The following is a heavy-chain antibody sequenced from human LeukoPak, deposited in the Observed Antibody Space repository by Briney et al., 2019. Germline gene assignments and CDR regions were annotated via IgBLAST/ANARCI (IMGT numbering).Heavy chain of an antibody. D-gene: IGHD7-27*01. J-gene: IGHJ6*03. CDR2: FSGSGGST. Sequence: PGGSLRLSCAASGFTFSLYSITWVRQTPGRGLEWVSAFSGSGGSTYYADSVKGRFTISRDNAKNSLYLQMNSLRPEDTALYYCAKVNLGNYMHVWGKGTTVTISS. CDR1: GFTFSLYS. V-gene: IGHV3-23*01. CDR3: AKVNLGNYMHV.